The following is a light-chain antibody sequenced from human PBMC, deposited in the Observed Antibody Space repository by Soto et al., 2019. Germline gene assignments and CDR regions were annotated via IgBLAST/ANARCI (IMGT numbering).Light chain of an antibody. CDR1: QDISNY. CDR3: QQYNSYSPRT. J-gene: IGKJ1*01. CDR2: DAS. V-gene: IGKV1-33*01. Sequence: DIQMTQSPSSLSASVGDRVTITCQAIQDISNYLNWYQQKPGKAPKLLIYDASNLETGVPSRFSGSGSGTDFTFTISSLQPEDIATYYCQQYNSYSPRTFGQGTKVDIK.